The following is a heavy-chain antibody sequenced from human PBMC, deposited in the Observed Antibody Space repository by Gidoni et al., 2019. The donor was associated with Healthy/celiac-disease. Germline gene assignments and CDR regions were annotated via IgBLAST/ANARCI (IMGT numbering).Heavy chain of an antibody. Sequence: QVQLVQSGAEVKKPGAYVQVSCKASGYTFIGYYMHWVRQAPGQGLEGMGRINPNSGGTNYAQKFQGRVTMTRDTSISTAYMELSRLRSDDTAVYYCAPIAAAGAPVGYWGQGTLVTVSS. CDR1: GYTFIGYY. V-gene: IGHV1-2*06. D-gene: IGHD6-13*01. CDR3: APIAAAGAPVGY. CDR2: INPNSGGT. J-gene: IGHJ4*02.